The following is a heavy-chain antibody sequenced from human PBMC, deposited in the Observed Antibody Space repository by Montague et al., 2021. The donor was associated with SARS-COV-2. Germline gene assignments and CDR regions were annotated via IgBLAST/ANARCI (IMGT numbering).Heavy chain of an antibody. CDR3: ARQRAYDDRAAFDL. J-gene: IGHJ3*01. CDR2: IQQNGNEK. V-gene: IGHV3-7*01. D-gene: IGHD5-12*01. CDR1: GFSFSLYW. Sequence: SLRLSCAGSGFSFSLYWMAWVRQAPGKGLEWVANIQQNGNEKYYVDSVKGRFTISRDNAKNTLYVQMNSLRAEDTAVYYCARQRAYDDRAAFDLWGQGTVVTVSS.